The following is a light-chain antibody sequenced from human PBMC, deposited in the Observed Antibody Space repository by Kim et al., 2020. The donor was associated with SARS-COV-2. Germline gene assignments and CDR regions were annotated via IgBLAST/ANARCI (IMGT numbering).Light chain of an antibody. Sequence: LTQPHSVSESPGKTVTISCSRSSGSIASKYVQWYQRRPGSAPTTVIFEDNQRPSGVPDRFSGSIDSSSNSASLTISGLKTEDEADYYCQSYDSSNHVVFGGGTQLTVL. J-gene: IGLJ2*01. CDR1: SGSIASKY. CDR3: QSYDSSNHVV. V-gene: IGLV6-57*03. CDR2: EDN.